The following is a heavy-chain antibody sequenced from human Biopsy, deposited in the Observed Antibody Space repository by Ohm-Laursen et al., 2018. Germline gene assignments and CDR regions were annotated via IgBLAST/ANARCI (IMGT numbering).Heavy chain of an antibody. CDR1: GFTLSDHN. V-gene: IGHV3-72*01. Sequence: SLRLSCAAPGFTLSDHNMDWVRLAPGKGLEWVGRTRNNGKTYTKEYAASVKGRFTISRDDSKNSLYLQMNSLKTEDTAVYFCARDVGSSGWYYYGMDVWGQGTLVTVSS. J-gene: IGHJ6*02. D-gene: IGHD6-19*01. CDR3: ARDVGSSGWYYYGMDV. CDR2: TRNNGKTYTK.